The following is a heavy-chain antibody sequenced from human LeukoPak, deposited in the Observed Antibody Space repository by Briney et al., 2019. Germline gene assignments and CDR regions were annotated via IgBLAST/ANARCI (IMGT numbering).Heavy chain of an antibody. CDR1: GFTFNNNA. CDR2: INSDESNT. V-gene: IGHV3-74*01. J-gene: IGHJ4*02. Sequence: GGSLRLSCAASGFTFNNNAMNWVRQAPGKGLEWVSRINSDESNTNSYADSVKGRFTISRDNGKKSVYLQMNSLTAEDTAVYYCAGGLDIAVAGPGGYFDYWGQGTLVTVSS. D-gene: IGHD6-19*01. CDR3: AGGLDIAVAGPGGYFDY.